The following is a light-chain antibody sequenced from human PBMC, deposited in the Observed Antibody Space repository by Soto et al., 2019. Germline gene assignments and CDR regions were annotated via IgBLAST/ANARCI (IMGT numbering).Light chain of an antibody. V-gene: IGLV2-14*01. CDR2: DVT. J-gene: IGLJ2*01. CDR1: SSDVGTYNY. CDR3: SSYTSSSAVL. Sequence: QSALTQPASVSGSPGQSITISCTGTSSDVGTYNYVSWYQQHPGKTPKLIIYDVTNRPSGVSNRFSGSKSGHTASLTISGLQAEDEADYYCSSYTSSSAVLFGGGTKVTVL.